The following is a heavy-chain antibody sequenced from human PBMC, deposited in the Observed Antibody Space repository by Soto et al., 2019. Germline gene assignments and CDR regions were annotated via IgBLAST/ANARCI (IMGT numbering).Heavy chain of an antibody. J-gene: IGHJ4*02. CDR2: IYYSGST. CDR3: ARENYGGKRYYFDY. Sequence: SETLSLTCTASGGSISSYYWSWIRQPPGKGLEWIGYIYYSGSTNYNPSLKSRVTISVDTSKNQFSLKLSSVTAADTAVYYCARENYGGKRYYFDYWGQGTLVTVSS. D-gene: IGHD4-17*01. V-gene: IGHV4-59*01. CDR1: GGSISSYY.